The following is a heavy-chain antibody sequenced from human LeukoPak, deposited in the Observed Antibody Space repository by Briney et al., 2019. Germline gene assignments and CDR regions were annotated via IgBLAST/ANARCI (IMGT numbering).Heavy chain of an antibody. CDR2: INPNSGGT. CDR1: GYTFTGYY. Sequence: GPSVTLSCKASGYTFTGYYMHWVRQGPGQGNEWMGWINPNSGGTNYAQKFQGRVTMTRDTSISTAYMELSRLRSDDTAVYYCAREAIAARRRGFDYWGQGTLVTVSS. CDR3: AREAIAARRRGFDY. D-gene: IGHD6-6*01. V-gene: IGHV1-2*02. J-gene: IGHJ4*02.